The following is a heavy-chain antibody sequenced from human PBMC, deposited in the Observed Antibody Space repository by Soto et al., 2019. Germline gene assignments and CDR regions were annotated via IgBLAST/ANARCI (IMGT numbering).Heavy chain of an antibody. Sequence: ASVKVSCKASGYTFTSYYMHWLRQAPGQGLEWMGIINPSGGSTSYAQKFQGRVTMTRDTSTSTVYMELSSLRSEDTAVYYCATRYNVYSSPYYFDYWGQGTLVTVSS. CDR2: INPSGGST. V-gene: IGHV1-46*01. CDR1: GYTFTSYY. CDR3: ATRYNVYSSPYYFDY. D-gene: IGHD6-6*01. J-gene: IGHJ4*02.